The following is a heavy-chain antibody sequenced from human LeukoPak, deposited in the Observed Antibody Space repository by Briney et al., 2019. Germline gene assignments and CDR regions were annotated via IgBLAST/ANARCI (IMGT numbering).Heavy chain of an antibody. CDR2: VYFTGAT. D-gene: IGHD2-2*01. CDR3: ARHGNIVVVPDASKAFDI. V-gene: IGHV4-39*01. J-gene: IGHJ3*02. CDR1: GGSISSKNYY. Sequence: SETLSLTCSVSGGSISSKNYYWAWIRQPPGKGLEWIGSVYFTGATNYSPPLQSRVTISGDTSRSQFSLSLSSMTAADTAVYYCARHGNIVVVPDASKAFDIWGQGTMVTVSS.